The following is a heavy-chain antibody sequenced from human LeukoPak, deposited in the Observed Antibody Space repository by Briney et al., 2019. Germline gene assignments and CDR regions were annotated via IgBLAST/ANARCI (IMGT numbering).Heavy chain of an antibody. CDR3: ARANGNSPNWFDP. D-gene: IGHD5-18*01. J-gene: IGHJ5*02. CDR1: GYTFTAYS. CDR2: IKPNSGVT. V-gene: IGHV1-2*02. Sequence: ASVKVSCKASGYTFTAYSMHWVRQAPGQGLEWMGWIKPNSGVTNYAQKLQGRVTMTTDTSTSTAYMELRSLRSDDTAVYYCARANGNSPNWFDPWGQGTLVTVSS.